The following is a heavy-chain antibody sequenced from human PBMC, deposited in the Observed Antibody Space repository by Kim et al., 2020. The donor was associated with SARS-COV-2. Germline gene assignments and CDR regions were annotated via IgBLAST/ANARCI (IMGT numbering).Heavy chain of an antibody. Sequence: GGSLRLSCVASAFTFRNYAMHWVRQAPGKGLEYVSGISSNGDSKYYANSVKGRFILSRDNSKNTLYLQMGSVRTEDMAVYYCARAGYTYSYHFDYWGQGTLVTVS. CDR1: AFTFRNYA. V-gene: IGHV3-64*01. J-gene: IGHJ4*02. CDR2: ISSNGDSK. D-gene: IGHD5-18*01. CDR3: ARAGYTYSYHFDY.